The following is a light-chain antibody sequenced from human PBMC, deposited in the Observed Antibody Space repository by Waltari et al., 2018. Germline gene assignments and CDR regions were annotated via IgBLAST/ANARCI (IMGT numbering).Light chain of an antibody. CDR2: AAS. J-gene: IGKJ4*01. CDR3: LQHNSYPLT. CDR1: QGISSY. V-gene: IGKV1-17*01. Sequence: DIQMTQSPSSLSASVGDTVTITGRASQGISSYLNWFQQKPGKAPKFLIYAASSLESGVPSRCSGSGSGTEFTLTISSLQPEDFAAYYCLQHNSYPLTFGGGTKVEIK.